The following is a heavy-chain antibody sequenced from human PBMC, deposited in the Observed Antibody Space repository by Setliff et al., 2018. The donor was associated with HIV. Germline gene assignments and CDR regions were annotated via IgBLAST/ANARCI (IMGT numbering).Heavy chain of an antibody. Sequence: GGSLRLSCAASGFTFSTYEMSWVRQAPGKGLEWVSYINSSGRTRYYADSVKGRFTISRDNAKNSLYLQMNSLRAEDTAVYYCARDEPTGGIDYYMDVWGKGTTVTVSS. J-gene: IGHJ6*03. V-gene: IGHV3-48*03. D-gene: IGHD3-16*01. CDR1: GFTFSTYE. CDR2: INSSGRTR. CDR3: ARDEPTGGIDYYMDV.